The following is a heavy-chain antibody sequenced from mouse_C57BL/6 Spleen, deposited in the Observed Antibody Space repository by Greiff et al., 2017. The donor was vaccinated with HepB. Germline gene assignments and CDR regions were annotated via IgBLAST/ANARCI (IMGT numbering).Heavy chain of an antibody. CDR3: ARILLYDGYYGFAY. D-gene: IGHD2-3*01. J-gene: IGHJ3*01. V-gene: IGHV2-2*01. CDR2: MWSGGST. Sequence: QVQLQQSGPGLVQPSPSLSITCTVSGFSLTSYGVHWVRQSPGKGLEGLGVMWSGGSTDYNAAFISRLSISKDDSKSQVFFKMNSLQADDTAMYYCARILLYDGYYGFAYWGQGTLVTVST. CDR1: GFSLTSYG.